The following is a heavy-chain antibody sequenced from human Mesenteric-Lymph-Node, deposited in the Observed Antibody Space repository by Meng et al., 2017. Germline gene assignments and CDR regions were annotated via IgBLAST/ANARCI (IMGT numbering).Heavy chain of an antibody. CDR2: TYYRSKWYN. CDR1: GDSVSSNSAA. V-gene: IGHV6-1*01. CDR3: ARDRATVTTTSDAFDI. Sequence: SQTRSLTGAISGDSVSSNSAAWNWSRQSPSRGLEWLGRTYYRSKWYNDYAVSVKSRITINPDTSKNQFSLQLNSVTPEDTAVYYCARDRATVTTTSDAFDIWGQGTMVTVSS. J-gene: IGHJ3*02. D-gene: IGHD4-17*01.